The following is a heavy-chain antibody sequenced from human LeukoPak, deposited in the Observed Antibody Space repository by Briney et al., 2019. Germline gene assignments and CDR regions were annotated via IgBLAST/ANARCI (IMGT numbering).Heavy chain of an antibody. V-gene: IGHV1-18*01. Sequence: ASVKVSCKASGYTFTTFGISWVRQAPGQGLEWMGWISTYNGDTHYAQKLQGRVTMTTDTSTGTAYMELRSLRSDDTAVYYCAREYCSGGSCYNADYWGQGTLVTVSS. J-gene: IGHJ4*02. D-gene: IGHD2-15*01. CDR1: GYTFTTFG. CDR2: ISTYNGDT. CDR3: AREYCSGGSCYNADY.